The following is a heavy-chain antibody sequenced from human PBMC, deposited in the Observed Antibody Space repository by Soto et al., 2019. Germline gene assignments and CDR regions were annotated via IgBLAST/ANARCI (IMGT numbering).Heavy chain of an antibody. J-gene: IGHJ4*02. CDR3: ARDALGGPEIQYYFDY. CDR1: GYTFTSYY. V-gene: IGHV1-46*01. Sequence: GASVKVSCTASGYTFTSYYMHWVRQAPGQGLEWMGIINPSGGSTSYAQKFQGRVTMTRDTSTSTVYMELSSLRSEDTAVYYCARDALGGPEIQYYFDYWGQGTLVTVSS. D-gene: IGHD5-18*01. CDR2: INPSGGST.